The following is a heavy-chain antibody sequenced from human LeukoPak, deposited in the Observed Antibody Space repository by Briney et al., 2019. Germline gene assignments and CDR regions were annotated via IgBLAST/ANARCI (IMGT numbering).Heavy chain of an antibody. CDR3: ARHLNYYYMDV. CDR1: SGSFSSFY. J-gene: IGHJ6*03. Sequence: PSETLSLTCGVSSGSFSSFYWSWLRQPPGKGLEWIGGINHSGSTNYNPSLKSRVTISVDTSKNQFSLRLTSVTAADTAVYYCARHLNYYYMDVWGKGTTVTISS. D-gene: IGHD3-3*02. CDR2: INHSGST. V-gene: IGHV4-34*01.